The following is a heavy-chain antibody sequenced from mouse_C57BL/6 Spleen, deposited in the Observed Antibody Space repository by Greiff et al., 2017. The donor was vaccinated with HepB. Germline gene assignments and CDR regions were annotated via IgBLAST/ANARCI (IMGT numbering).Heavy chain of an antibody. CDR1: GCTFTSYW. CDR2: IDPSDSYT. D-gene: IGHD2-3*01. CDR3: ARWLGDGYTMDY. V-gene: IGHV1-50*01. Sequence: QVQLKQPGAELVKPGASVKLSCKASGCTFTSYWMQWVKQRPGQGLEWIGEIDPSDSYTNYNQKFKGKATLTVDTSSSTAYMQLSSLTSEDSAVYYCARWLGDGYTMDYWGQGTSVTVSS. J-gene: IGHJ4*01.